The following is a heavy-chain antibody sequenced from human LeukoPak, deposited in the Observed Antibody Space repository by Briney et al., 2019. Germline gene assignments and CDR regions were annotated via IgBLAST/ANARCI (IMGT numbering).Heavy chain of an antibody. V-gene: IGHV3-30*02. D-gene: IGHD6-13*01. J-gene: IGHJ6*03. CDR2: IRYDGSNK. CDR3: AKVPRGAAAGTSYHYMDV. CDR1: GFTFSSYG. Sequence: GGSLRLSCAASGFTFSSYGIHWVRQAPGKGLEWVAFIRYDGSNKYYTDSVKGRFTISRDNSKNTLYLQMNSLRAEDTAVYYCAKVPRGAAAGTSYHYMDVWGKGTTVTISS.